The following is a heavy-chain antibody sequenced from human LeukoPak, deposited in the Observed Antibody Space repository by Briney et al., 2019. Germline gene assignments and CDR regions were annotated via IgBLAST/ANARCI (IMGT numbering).Heavy chain of an antibody. D-gene: IGHD6-19*01. V-gene: IGHV1-8*01. CDR3: ARGAYSSGWLHDY. CDR2: MNPNSGNT. J-gene: IGHJ4*02. CDR1: GYTFTSYD. Sequence: GASVKVSRKASGYTFTSYDINWVRQATGQGREWMGGMNPNSGNTGYAQKFQGRVTMTRNTSISTAYMELSSLRSEDTAVYYCARGAYSSGWLHDYWGQGTLVTVSS.